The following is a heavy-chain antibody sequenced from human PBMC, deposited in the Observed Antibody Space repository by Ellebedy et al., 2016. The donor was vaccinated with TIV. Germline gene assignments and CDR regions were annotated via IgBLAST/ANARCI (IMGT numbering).Heavy chain of an antibody. Sequence: PGGSLRLSCAASGFTFSGYYMSWFRQAPGKGPAWVSYISYSGDLVYYADSVKGRFTTSRDNAENSLYLYMNSLRAEDTAVYYCARLGVIAAAGASDYWGQGTLVIVSS. CDR3: ARLGVIAAAGASDY. CDR1: GFTFSGYY. CDR2: ISYSGDLV. J-gene: IGHJ4*02. V-gene: IGHV3-11*01. D-gene: IGHD6-13*01.